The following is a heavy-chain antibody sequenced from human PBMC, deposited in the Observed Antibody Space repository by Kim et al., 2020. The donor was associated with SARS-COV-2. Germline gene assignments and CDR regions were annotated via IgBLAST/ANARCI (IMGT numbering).Heavy chain of an antibody. Sequence: SVKDRCTISRDNAKNSLYLQRNSLRAEDTAVYYCASEIMVYAIRGLAFDSWGQGTLVTVSS. J-gene: IGHJ4*02. D-gene: IGHD2-8*01. CDR3: ASEIMVYAIRGLAFDS. V-gene: IGHV3-21*01.